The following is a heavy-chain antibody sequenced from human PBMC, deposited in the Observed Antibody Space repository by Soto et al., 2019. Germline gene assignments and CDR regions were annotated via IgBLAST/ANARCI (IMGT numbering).Heavy chain of an antibody. V-gene: IGHV3-23*01. CDR1: GFTFSSYA. CDR2: ISGSGGST. J-gene: IGHJ4*02. D-gene: IGHD6-13*01. Sequence: GGSLRLSFAASGFTFSSYAMSWVRQAPGKGLEWVSAISGSGGSTYYADSVKGRFTISRDDSKNTLYLQMNSLRAEDTAVYYCANAPYSSNPIYWGQGTLVTVSS. CDR3: ANAPYSSNPIY.